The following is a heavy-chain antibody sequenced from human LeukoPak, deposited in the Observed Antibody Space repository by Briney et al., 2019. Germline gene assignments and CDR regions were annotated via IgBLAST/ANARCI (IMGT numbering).Heavy chain of an antibody. CDR3: ATPGSGYYGPFDY. V-gene: IGHV3-21*04. CDR1: GFTFSSYS. J-gene: IGHJ4*02. D-gene: IGHD3-3*01. CDR2: ISSSSSYI. Sequence: GGSLRLSCAASGFTFSSYSMNWVRQAPGKGLEWVSSISSSSSYIYYADSVKGRFTISRDNAKNSLYLQMNSLRAEDTAVYYCATPGSGYYGPFDYWGQGTLVTVSS.